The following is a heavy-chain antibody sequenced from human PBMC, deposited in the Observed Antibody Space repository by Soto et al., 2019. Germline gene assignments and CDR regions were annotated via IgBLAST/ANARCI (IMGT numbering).Heavy chain of an antibody. D-gene: IGHD1-1*01. V-gene: IGHV3-48*02. J-gene: IGHJ4*02. Sequence: EVQLVESGGGLVQPGGSLRLSRAASGFTFSGYNMNWVRQAPGKGLEWISCIKSDSSGTWYADSVKGRFTMSRDNAKNSLYLQMNSLRDEDTAVYFCARDSNWSSDYWGQGTLVAVSS. CDR1: GFTFSGYN. CDR3: ARDSNWSSDY. CDR2: IKSDSSGT.